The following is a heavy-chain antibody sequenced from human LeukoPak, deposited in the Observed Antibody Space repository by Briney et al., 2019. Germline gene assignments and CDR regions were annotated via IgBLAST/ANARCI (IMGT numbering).Heavy chain of an antibody. Sequence: SETLSLTCTVSGGSISSGDYYWSWIRQPPGKGLEWIGYIYYSGSTYYNPSLKSRVTISVDTSKNQFSLKLSSVTAADTAVYYCARVRLMDGYKFDAFDIWGQGTMVTVSS. CDR1: GGSISSGDYY. J-gene: IGHJ3*02. CDR2: IYYSGST. CDR3: ARVRLMDGYKFDAFDI. D-gene: IGHD5-24*01. V-gene: IGHV4-30-4*01.